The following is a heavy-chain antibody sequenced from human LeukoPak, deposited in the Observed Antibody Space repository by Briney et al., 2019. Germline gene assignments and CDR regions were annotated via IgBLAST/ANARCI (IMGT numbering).Heavy chain of an antibody. CDR1: GFTFSNAW. V-gene: IGHV3-15*01. Sequence: GGSLRLSCAASGFTFSNAWMSWVRQAPGKGLEWVGRIKSKTDGGTTDYAVPVKSRFTISRDDSKNALYLQMNSLKTEDTAVYYCTTDIITIFGVVINSDYWGQGTLVTVSS. CDR3: TTDIITIFGVVINSDY. J-gene: IGHJ4*02. D-gene: IGHD3-3*01. CDR2: IKSKTDGGTT.